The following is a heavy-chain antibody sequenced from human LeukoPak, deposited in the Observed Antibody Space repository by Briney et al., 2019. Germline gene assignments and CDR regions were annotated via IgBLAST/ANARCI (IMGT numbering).Heavy chain of an antibody. CDR3: ARGGGLDV. Sequence: GGSLRLSCAVSGFTFRTSWMTWVRQAPGRGLERVAIINPDGSEKYYLESLKGRITISRDNAKNSLYLQMSNLRAEDTAVYFCARGGGLDVWGQGATVTVSS. J-gene: IGHJ6*02. D-gene: IGHD3-16*01. V-gene: IGHV3-7*03. CDR2: INPDGSEK. CDR1: GFTFRTSW.